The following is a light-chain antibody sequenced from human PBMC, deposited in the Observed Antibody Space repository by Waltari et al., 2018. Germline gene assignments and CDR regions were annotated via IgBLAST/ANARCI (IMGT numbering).Light chain of an antibody. V-gene: IGLV3-21*01. CDR3: QVWETSIDVGV. CDR2: YDN. J-gene: IGLJ1*01. Sequence: SFVLTQPPSVSVAPGGTAKITCGGSIVGSESVHWYQQKPGQAPVLVIYYDNDRPAGIPERFSGFTSGNTATLTISRVEAGDEADYYCQVWETSIDVGVFGTGTKVTVL. CDR1: IVGSES.